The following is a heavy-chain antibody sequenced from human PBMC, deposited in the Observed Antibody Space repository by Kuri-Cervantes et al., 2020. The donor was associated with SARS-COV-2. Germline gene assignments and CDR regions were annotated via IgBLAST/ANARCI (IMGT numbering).Heavy chain of an antibody. J-gene: IGHJ6*02. D-gene: IGHD5-24*01. V-gene: IGHV1-69*13. CDR1: AGTFSSYA. CDR2: PIPIFGTA. Sequence: SVKLSCNASAGTFSSYAISWVRQAPGQGLEWMGGPIPIFGTANYAQKLQGRVTFTADESTSTAYLELSSLRSEDTAVYYCARAKNDYNLVYYGMDVWGQGTTVTVSS. CDR3: ARAKNDYNLVYYGMDV.